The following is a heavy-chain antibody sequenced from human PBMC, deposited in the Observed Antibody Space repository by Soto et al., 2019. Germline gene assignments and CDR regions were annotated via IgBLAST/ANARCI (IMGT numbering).Heavy chain of an antibody. D-gene: IGHD6-6*01. CDR2: INPNSGGT. J-gene: IGHJ4*02. CDR1: GYTFTGYY. V-gene: IGHV1-2*04. CDR3: ARVNXSSSFYFDY. Sequence: RASVKVSCKASGYTFTGYYMHWVRQAPGQGLEWMGWINPNSGGTNYAQKFQGWVTMTRDTSISTAYMELSRLRSDDTAVYYCARVNXSSSFYFDYWGQGTLVTVSS.